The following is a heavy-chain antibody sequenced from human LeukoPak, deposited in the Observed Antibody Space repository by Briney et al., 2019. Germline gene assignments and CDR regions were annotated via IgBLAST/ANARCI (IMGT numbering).Heavy chain of an antibody. CDR1: GFPFSTYS. CDR2: ISSSTKTI. Sequence: GGSLRLSCTASGFPFSTYSMNWVRQAPGKGLEWISYISSSTKTIYYADSVRGRFTISRDNGKTSLFLQMTSLRDDDTAVYYCARDRYGDSVAIDFWYFDLWGRGTLVTVSS. D-gene: IGHD4-17*01. J-gene: IGHJ2*01. V-gene: IGHV3-48*02. CDR3: ARDRYGDSVAIDFWYFDL.